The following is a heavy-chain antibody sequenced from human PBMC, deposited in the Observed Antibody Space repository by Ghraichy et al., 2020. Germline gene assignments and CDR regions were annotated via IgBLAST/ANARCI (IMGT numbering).Heavy chain of an antibody. CDR2: IFTSGST. Sequence: SETLSLTCTVSGDSINSYSWSWIRQSAGKGLEWIGRIFTSGSTHYNPSLKSRVTMSADTSKNQVSLKLDSVTAADTGVYYCARGHYNSRLYFHNVDIWGQGTSVTGS. CDR1: GDSINSYS. J-gene: IGHJ6*02. CDR3: ARGHYNSRLYFHNVDI. V-gene: IGHV4-4*07. D-gene: IGHD1-14*01.